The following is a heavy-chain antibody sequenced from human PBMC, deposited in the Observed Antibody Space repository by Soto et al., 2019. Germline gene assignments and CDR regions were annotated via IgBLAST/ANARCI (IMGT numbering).Heavy chain of an antibody. Sequence: HPGGSLRLSCAASGYIFSSYWMHWVRQAPGKGLVWVALISYDGGNKYYADSVKGRFSISRENSKNTLYLQMNSLRAEDTAVYYCTKVLGYCTSSSCSRDYYYYYGMDVWGQGATVTVSS. CDR2: ISYDGGNK. CDR1: GYIFSSYW. J-gene: IGHJ6*02. D-gene: IGHD2-2*01. V-gene: IGHV3-30*18. CDR3: TKVLGYCTSSSCSRDYYYYYGMDV.